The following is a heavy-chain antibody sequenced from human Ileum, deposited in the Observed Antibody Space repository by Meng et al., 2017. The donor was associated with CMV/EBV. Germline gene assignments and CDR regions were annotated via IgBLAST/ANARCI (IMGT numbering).Heavy chain of an antibody. D-gene: IGHD1-1*01. J-gene: IGHJ4*02. CDR3: AREGGRARGYDSPDL. CDR1: GVTFTDYL. CDR2: ISYDGTGE. V-gene: IGHV3-30*04. Sequence: SGVTFTDYLMHWVRQAPGKGLEWVAVISYDGTGEYFADSVKGRFTISRDNSKNTLYLQMDSLRAEDTALYYCAREGGRARGYDSPDLWGEGTLVTVSS.